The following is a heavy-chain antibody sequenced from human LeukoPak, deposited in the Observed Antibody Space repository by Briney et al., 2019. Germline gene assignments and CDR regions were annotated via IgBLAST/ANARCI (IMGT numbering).Heavy chain of an antibody. CDR3: AKVYCSGGSCYSSQALDY. CDR2: ISGSGGST. Sequence: PGGSLRLSCAASGFTFSSYAMSWVRQAPGKGLEWVSAISGSGGSTYYADSVKGRFTISRDNSKNTLYLQMNSLRAEDTAVYYCAKVYCSGGSCYSSQALDYWGQGTLVTVSS. CDR1: GFTFSSYA. V-gene: IGHV3-23*01. D-gene: IGHD2-15*01. J-gene: IGHJ4*02.